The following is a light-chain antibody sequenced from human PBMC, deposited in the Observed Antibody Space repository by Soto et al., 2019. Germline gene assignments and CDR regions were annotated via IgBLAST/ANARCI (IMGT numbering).Light chain of an antibody. J-gene: IGLJ1*01. Sequence: QSALTQPASVSGTPGQSIAISCTGTRSDVGAYNYVSWYQQHPGKAPKLMISEVTNRPSGDSDRFYGSKSGNTASLTISGLQAEDEADYYCSSFTSRFTFVFGTGTKVTVL. CDR3: SSFTSRFTFV. V-gene: IGLV2-14*01. CDR2: EVT. CDR1: RSDVGAYNY.